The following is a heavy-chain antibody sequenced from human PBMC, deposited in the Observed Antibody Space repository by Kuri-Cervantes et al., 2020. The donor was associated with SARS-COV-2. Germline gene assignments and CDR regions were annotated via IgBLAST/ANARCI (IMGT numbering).Heavy chain of an antibody. D-gene: IGHD6-19*01. J-gene: IGHJ5*02. V-gene: IGHV3-9*01. CDR2: ISWNSGSI. CDR3: ARDIEPYLSIAVAGPVDWFDP. CDR1: GFTFSSYA. Sequence: GGSLRLSCAASGFTFSSYAMHWVRQAPGKGLEWVSGISWNSGSIGYADSVKGRFTISRDNAKNSLYLQMNSLRAEDTAVYYCARDIEPYLSIAVAGPVDWFDPWGQGTLVTVSS.